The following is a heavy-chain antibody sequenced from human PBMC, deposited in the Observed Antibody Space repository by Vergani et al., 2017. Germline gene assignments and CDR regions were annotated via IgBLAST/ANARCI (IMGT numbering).Heavy chain of an antibody. CDR3: TRGWYYDSIAYWAY. Sequence: QVQLVQSGAEVKKPGASVKVSCKASGYNFTSYYMHWVRQAPGQGLAWMGKINPSGGSTNYAQKFQGRVTMTRDTATSTVYMALSSLRSEDTAVYYCTRGWYYDSIAYWAYWGQGTLVTVSS. J-gene: IGHJ4*02. CDR2: INPSGGST. D-gene: IGHD3-22*01. V-gene: IGHV1-46*03. CDR1: GYNFTSYY.